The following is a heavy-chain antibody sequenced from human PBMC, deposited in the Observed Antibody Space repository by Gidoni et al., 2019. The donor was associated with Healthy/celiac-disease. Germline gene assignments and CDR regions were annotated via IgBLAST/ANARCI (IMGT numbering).Heavy chain of an antibody. CDR3: ETIGYCSSNSFYFVRDYDAAADVIDF. Sequence: QVQLLESGGGLVQPGGSLSLSCASSDFTFRSYTMLWVRQAPGKGLEWVAVISDDGSNKYDADCVKCRVNIVRDHSKNTRYMQMNTLRAEVTAVYDWETIGYCSSNSFYFVRDYDAAADVIDFWGQGTLVTVSS. V-gene: IGHV3-30-3*01. J-gene: IGHJ4*02. CDR1: DFTFRSYT. D-gene: IGHD2-2*01. CDR2: ISDDGSNK.